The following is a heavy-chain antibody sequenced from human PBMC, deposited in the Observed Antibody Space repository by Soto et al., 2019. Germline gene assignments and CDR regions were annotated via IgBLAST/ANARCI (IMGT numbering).Heavy chain of an antibody. Sequence: XSVKVSCKASGYTFTGYYMHWVRQAPVQGLEWMGWINPNSGGTNYAQKFQGRVTMTRDTSISTAYMELSRLRSDDTAVYYCARRMIWFGTEYRGYGMDVWGQGTTVTVSS. D-gene: IGHD3-10*01. CDR2: INPNSGGT. J-gene: IGHJ6*02. V-gene: IGHV1-2*02. CDR1: GYTFTGYY. CDR3: ARRMIWFGTEYRGYGMDV.